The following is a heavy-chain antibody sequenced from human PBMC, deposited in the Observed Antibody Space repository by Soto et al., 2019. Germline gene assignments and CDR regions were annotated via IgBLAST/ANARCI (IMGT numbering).Heavy chain of an antibody. CDR2: IIPILGIA. CDR1: GGTFSSYT. V-gene: IGHV1-69*08. D-gene: IGHD3-16*01. CDR3: ATEGGDWYFDL. J-gene: IGHJ2*01. Sequence: QVQLVQSGAEVKKPGSSVKVSCKASGGTFSSYTISWVRQAPGQGLEWTGRIIPILGIANYAQKFQGRVTITADKSTSTAYMELSSLRSEDTAVYYCATEGGDWYFDLWGRGTLVTVSS.